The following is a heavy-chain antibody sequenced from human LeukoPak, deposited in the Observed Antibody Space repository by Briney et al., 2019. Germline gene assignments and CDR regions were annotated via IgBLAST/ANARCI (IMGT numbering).Heavy chain of an antibody. CDR3: GGGLVRGPKDY. J-gene: IGHJ4*02. Sequence: GGSLRLSCAASGFAFSSYWISWVRQAPGKGLEWVANIKQEGSEKFYVDSVKGRFTISRDNAKNSLYLQINSLRAEDTAVYYCGGGLVRGPKDYWGQGTLVTVSS. D-gene: IGHD3-10*01. V-gene: IGHV3-7*01. CDR2: IKQEGSEK. CDR1: GFAFSSYW.